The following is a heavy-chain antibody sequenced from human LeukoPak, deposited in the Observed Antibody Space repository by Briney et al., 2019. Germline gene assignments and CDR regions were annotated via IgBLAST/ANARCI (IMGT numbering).Heavy chain of an antibody. CDR2: IIQDGSDK. Sequence: GGSLRLSCAASGFTFSSYWMSWVRQAPGEGLEWVANIIQDGSDKYYVDSVKGRFTISRDNAKNSLYLQMNSLRAEDAAIYYCARRSNYLDYWGQGTLVTVSS. D-gene: IGHD2/OR15-2a*01. J-gene: IGHJ4*02. CDR1: GFTFSSYW. V-gene: IGHV3-7*05. CDR3: ARRSNYLDY.